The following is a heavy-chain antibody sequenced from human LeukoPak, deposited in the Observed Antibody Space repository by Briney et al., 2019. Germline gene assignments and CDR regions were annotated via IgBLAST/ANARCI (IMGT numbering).Heavy chain of an antibody. Sequence: PGGSLRLSCAASGFTFSSYSMNWVRQAPGKGLEWVSSISSSSSYIYYADSVKGRFTISRDNAKNSLYLQMNSLRAEDTAVYYCAREKEGCSSTSCFSWFDPWGQGTLVTVSS. CDR3: AREKEGCSSTSCFSWFDP. CDR1: GFTFSSYS. D-gene: IGHD2-2*01. J-gene: IGHJ5*02. CDR2: ISSSSSYI. V-gene: IGHV3-21*01.